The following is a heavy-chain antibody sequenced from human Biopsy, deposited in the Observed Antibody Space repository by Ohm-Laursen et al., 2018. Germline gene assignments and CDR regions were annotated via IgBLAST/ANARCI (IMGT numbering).Heavy chain of an antibody. CDR3: ARGSNEYGGLYFPH. D-gene: IGHD4-23*01. CDR1: GGSFTGHY. V-gene: IGHV4-59*11. Sequence: TLSLTCTVSGGSFTGHYWNWIRQPPGKGLEWIGHISHTGHTSYNSSLKSLATISLDTSRKHLSLRLTSLAAADTAVYYCARGSNEYGGLYFPHWGQGTLVTVSS. CDR2: ISHTGHT. J-gene: IGHJ1*01.